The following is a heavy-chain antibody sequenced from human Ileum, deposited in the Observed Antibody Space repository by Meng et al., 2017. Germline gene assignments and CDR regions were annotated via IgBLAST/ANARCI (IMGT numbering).Heavy chain of an antibody. J-gene: IGHJ4*02. V-gene: IGHV3-74*01. CDR2: ISGDGSFV. Sequence: EEQVVEPGGGLVQPGGSLRLSCADSGFTFSSYWMHWVRQALGKGLVWVSSISGDGSFVDYSGSVKGRFTVSRDNAKNSLYLEMNRLRADDSAVYYCGADYWGQGTLVTVSS. CDR1: GFTFSSYW. CDR3: GADY.